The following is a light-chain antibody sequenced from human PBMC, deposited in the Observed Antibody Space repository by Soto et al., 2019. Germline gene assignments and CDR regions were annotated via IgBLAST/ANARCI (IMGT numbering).Light chain of an antibody. Sequence: QSVLTQPASASASPGQSITISCTGTSSNVGTYDLVSWYQHHPDKAPKLIIYEGTKRPSGISSRFSGSKSGNTASLTISGLQAEDDADYYCCSFAVGAALVFGGGTKVTVL. CDR3: CSFAVGAALV. CDR2: EGT. CDR1: SSNVGTYDL. V-gene: IGLV2-23*01. J-gene: IGLJ2*01.